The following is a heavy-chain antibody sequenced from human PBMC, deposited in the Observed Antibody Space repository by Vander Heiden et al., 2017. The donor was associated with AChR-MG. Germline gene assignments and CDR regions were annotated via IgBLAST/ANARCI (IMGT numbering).Heavy chain of an antibody. D-gene: IGHD3-3*02. CDR2: IYYSGST. CDR3: ARVVLMFGKGSNYYYYGMDV. J-gene: IGHJ6*02. Sequence: QVQLQESGPGLVKPSETLSLTCTVSGGSISSYYWSWIRQPPGKGLEWIGYIYYSGSTNYNPSIKRRVTIAVDTSKNQFSLKLSSVTAADTAVYYCARVVLMFGKGSNYYYYGMDVWGQGTTVTVSS. CDR1: GGSISSYY. V-gene: IGHV4-59*01.